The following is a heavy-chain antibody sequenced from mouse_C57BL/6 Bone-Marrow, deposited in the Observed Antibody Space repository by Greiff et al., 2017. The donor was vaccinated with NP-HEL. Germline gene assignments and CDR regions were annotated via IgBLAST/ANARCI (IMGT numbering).Heavy chain of an antibody. Sequence: QVQLQQSGAELARPGASVKLSCKASGYTFTSYGISWVKQRTGQGLAWIGEIYPRSGNTYYNAKFTGKATLTADKSTSTAYRELRSLTSEDSAVYFCARRGYEGYPGGYWGQGTTLTVSS. V-gene: IGHV1-81*01. D-gene: IGHD2-3*01. CDR2: IYPRSGNT. CDR3: ARRGYEGYPGGY. CDR1: GYTFTSYG. J-gene: IGHJ2*01.